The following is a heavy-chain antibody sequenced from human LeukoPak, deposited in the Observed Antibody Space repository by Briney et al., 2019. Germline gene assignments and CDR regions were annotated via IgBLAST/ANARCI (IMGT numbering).Heavy chain of an antibody. CDR1: GYTFTGYY. J-gene: IGHJ3*02. V-gene: IGHV1-2*02. D-gene: IGHD5-12*01. CDR2: INPNSGCT. CDR3: ARAGGYSGYDSAFDI. Sequence: GASVKVSCKASGYTFTGYYMHWVRQAPGQGLEWMGWINPNSGCTNYAQKFQGRVTMTRDTSISTAYMELSRLRSEDTAVYYCARAGGYSGYDSAFDIWGQGTMVTVS.